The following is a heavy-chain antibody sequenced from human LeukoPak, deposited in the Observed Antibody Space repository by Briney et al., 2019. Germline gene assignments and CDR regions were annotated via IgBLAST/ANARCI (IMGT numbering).Heavy chain of an antibody. D-gene: IGHD4-11*01. CDR3: ARPQRYSNYALDY. V-gene: IGHV4-39*01. Sequence: PSETLSLTCTVSGGSIRSSSYYWGWIRQPPGKGLEWIGSIYYSGNTYYNPSLKSRVTISVDTSKNQFSLKLSSVTAADTAVYYCARPQRYSNYALDYWGQGTLVTVSS. J-gene: IGHJ4*02. CDR2: IYYSGNT. CDR1: GGSIRSSSYY.